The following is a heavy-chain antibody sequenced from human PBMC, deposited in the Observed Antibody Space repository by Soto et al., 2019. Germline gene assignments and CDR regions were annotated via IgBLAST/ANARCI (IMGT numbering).Heavy chain of an antibody. D-gene: IGHD5-12*01. Sequence: ASVKVSCKASGYTFTGYYMHWVRQAPGQGLEWMGWINPNSGGTNYAQKFQGRVTMTRDTSISTAYMELSRLRSDDTAVYYCARASEMATNYFDYWGQGTLVTVSS. CDR1: GYTFTGYY. V-gene: IGHV1-2*02. CDR3: ARASEMATNYFDY. CDR2: INPNSGGT. J-gene: IGHJ4*02.